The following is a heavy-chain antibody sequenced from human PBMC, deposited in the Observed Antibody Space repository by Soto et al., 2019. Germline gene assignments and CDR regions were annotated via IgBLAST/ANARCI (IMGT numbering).Heavy chain of an antibody. V-gene: IGHV1-18*01. Sequence: ASVKVSCKDSGYAFTSYGISWPQQAPGQGLEWMGWISAYNGNTNYAQKLQGRVTMTTDTSTSTAYMELRSLRSDDTAVYYCARDRHCSGGRCYGLPDDAFDIWGQGTRVTVSS. CDR3: ARDRHCSGGRCYGLPDDAFDI. D-gene: IGHD2-15*01. CDR2: ISAYNGNT. J-gene: IGHJ3*02. CDR1: GYAFTSYG.